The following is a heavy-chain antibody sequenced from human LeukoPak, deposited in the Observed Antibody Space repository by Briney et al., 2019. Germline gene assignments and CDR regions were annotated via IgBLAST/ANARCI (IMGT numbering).Heavy chain of an antibody. J-gene: IGHJ4*02. CDR2: INHSGST. CDR3: ARRLLYTEVTMVRGVMRDYFDY. D-gene: IGHD3-10*01. Sequence: PSETLSLTCAVYGGSFSGYYWSWIRQPPGKGLEWIGGINHSGSTNYNPSLKGRVTISVDTSKNQFSLKLSSVTAADTAVYYCARRLLYTEVTMVRGVMRDYFDYWGQGTLVTVSS. V-gene: IGHV4-34*01. CDR1: GGSFSGYY.